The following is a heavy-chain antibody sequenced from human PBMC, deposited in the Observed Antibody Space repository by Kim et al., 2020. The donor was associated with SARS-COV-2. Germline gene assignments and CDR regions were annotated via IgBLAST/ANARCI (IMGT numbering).Heavy chain of an antibody. CDR2: ST. Sequence: STNYSPSLKSRVTISVDKSKNQFALELSSVTAADTAVYYCASRAAAGPHYWGQGTLVTVSS. J-gene: IGHJ4*02. CDR3: ASRAAAGPHY. V-gene: IGHV4-4*02. D-gene: IGHD6-13*01.